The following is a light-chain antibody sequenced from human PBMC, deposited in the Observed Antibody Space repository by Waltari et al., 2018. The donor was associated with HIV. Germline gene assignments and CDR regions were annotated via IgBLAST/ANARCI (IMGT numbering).Light chain of an antibody. V-gene: IGLV2-18*02. Sequence: QSALTQPPSVSGSPGQSVTISCTGTSSDVGSYNRVSWYQQPPGTAPKLIIYEVSNQPSGVPDRFSGSKSGNKASLTISGLQAEDEADYYCSSYTSSSTFGVFGGGTKLTVL. CDR1: SSDVGSYNR. CDR2: EVS. CDR3: SSYTSSSTFGV. J-gene: IGLJ2*01.